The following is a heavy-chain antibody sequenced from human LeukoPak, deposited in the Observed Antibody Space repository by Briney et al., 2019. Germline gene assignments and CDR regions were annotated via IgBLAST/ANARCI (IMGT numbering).Heavy chain of an antibody. CDR2: IYYSGST. CDR3: ARTNSPYYCGGDCYSDYYYYVDV. J-gene: IGHJ6*03. D-gene: IGHD2-21*02. V-gene: IGHV4-59*01. Sequence: SETLSLTCTVSGGSISRYYWSWIRQPPGKGLEWIGYIYYSGSTNYNPSLKSRVTISVDTSKNQFSLKLSSVTAADTAVYYCARTNSPYYCGGDCYSDYYYYVDVWGKGTTVTVSS. CDR1: GGSISRYY.